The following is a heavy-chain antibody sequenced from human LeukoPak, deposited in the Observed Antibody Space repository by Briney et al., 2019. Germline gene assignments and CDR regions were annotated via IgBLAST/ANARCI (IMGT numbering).Heavy chain of an antibody. J-gene: IGHJ6*03. CDR2: IYYSGST. D-gene: IGHD1-26*01. CDR1: GGSISSGDYY. CDR3: ARLSVIVGSTLEYYYYYMDV. V-gene: IGHV4-30-4*01. Sequence: SQTLSLTCTVSGGSISSGDYYWSWIRQPPGKGLEWIGYIYYSGSTYYNPSLKSRVTISVDTSKNQFSLKLTSVTAADTAVYYCARLSVIVGSTLEYYYYYMDVWGQGTTVTVSS.